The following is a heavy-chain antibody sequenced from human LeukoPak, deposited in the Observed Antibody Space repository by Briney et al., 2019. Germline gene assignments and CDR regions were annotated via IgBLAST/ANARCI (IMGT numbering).Heavy chain of an antibody. J-gene: IGHJ4*02. D-gene: IGHD4-17*01. CDR1: GGSFSGYY. CDR2: INHSGSA. V-gene: IGHV4-34*01. Sequence: SETLSLTCAVYGGSFSGYYCSWIRQPPGKGLEWIGEINHSGSANYNPSLKSRVTISVDTSKNQFSLKLSSVTAADTAVYYCARVFTMTTGEDYWGQGTLVTVSS. CDR3: ARVFTMTTGEDY.